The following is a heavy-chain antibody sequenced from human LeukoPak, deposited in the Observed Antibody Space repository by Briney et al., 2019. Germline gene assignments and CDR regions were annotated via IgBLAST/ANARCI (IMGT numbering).Heavy chain of an antibody. CDR1: GGSFSSYY. J-gene: IGHJ5*02. V-gene: IGHV4-59*01. D-gene: IGHD3-22*01. CDR2: IYYSGST. Sequence: SETLSLTCTVSGGSFSSYYWSWIRQPPGKGLEWIWYIYYSGSTNYNPSLKSRVTISVDTSKNQFSLKLSSVTAADTAVYYCARGSDYYDSSGRYNWFDPWGQGTLVTVSS. CDR3: ARGSDYYDSSGRYNWFDP.